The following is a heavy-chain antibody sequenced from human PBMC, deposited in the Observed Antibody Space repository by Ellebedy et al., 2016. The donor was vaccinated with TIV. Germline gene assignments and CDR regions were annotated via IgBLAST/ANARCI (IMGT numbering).Heavy chain of an antibody. V-gene: IGHV3-30-3*01. CDR3: ARDIAARRLDY. CDR1: GFTFSTYA. J-gene: IGHJ4*02. Sequence: GESLKISXAASGFTFSTYAIHWVRQAPGRGLECVALISHDESNKNYADSVKGRFTISRDNSRNTLSLQMDSLRAEDTAVYYCARDIAARRLDYWGQGALVTVSS. CDR2: ISHDESNK. D-gene: IGHD6-6*01.